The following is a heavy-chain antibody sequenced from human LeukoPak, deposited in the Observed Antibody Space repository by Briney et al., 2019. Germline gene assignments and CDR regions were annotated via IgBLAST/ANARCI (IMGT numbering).Heavy chain of an antibody. D-gene: IGHD3-10*01. CDR1: GFTFSSYA. CDR2: ISYDGSNK. J-gene: IGHJ3*02. CDR3: ARGSGHDAFDI. Sequence: GGSLRLSCAASGFTFSSYAMHWVRQAPGKGLEWVAVISYDGSNKYYAYSVKGRFTISRDNSKNTLYLQMNSLRAEETAVYYCARGSGHDAFDIWGQGTMVTVSS. V-gene: IGHV3-30*04.